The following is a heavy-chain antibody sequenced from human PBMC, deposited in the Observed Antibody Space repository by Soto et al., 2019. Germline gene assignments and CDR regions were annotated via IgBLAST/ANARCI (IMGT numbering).Heavy chain of an antibody. V-gene: IGHV4-59*01. CDR2: IYYSGST. J-gene: IGHJ3*02. CDR3: ARGDPYDAFDI. CDR1: GGSISSYY. Sequence: SETLSLTCTVSGGSISSYYWSWIRQPPGKGLEWIGYIYYSGSTNYNPSLKSRVTISVDTSKNQFSLKLSSVTAADTAVYYCARGDPYDAFDIWGQGTMVTVSS.